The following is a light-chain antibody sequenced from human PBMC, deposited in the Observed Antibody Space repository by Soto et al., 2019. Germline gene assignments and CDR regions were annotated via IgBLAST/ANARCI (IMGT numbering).Light chain of an antibody. Sequence: DIQMTQSPSTLSASVGDRVTITCRASQSISSWLAWYQQKPGKAPNLLIYDASSLESGVPSRLSGSGSGTEFTLTISSLQPDDFATYYCQQYNSYSTFGQGTKVDIK. CDR3: QQYNSYST. V-gene: IGKV1-5*01. CDR2: DAS. CDR1: QSISSW. J-gene: IGKJ1*01.